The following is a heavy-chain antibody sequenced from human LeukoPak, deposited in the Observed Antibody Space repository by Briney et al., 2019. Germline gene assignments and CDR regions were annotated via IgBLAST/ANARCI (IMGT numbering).Heavy chain of an antibody. J-gene: IGHJ4*02. D-gene: IGHD1/OR15-1a*01. CDR1: GGSISSNNW. CDR2: IYHSGSP. Sequence: SGTLSLTCAVSGGSISSNNWWGWVRQPPGKGLEWIGEIYHSGSPNYNPSLKSRVTISVDKSRNHFSLNLSSVTAADTAVYYCARENINNGHSCDYGGQGTLVTVSS. CDR3: ARENINNGHSCDY. V-gene: IGHV4-4*02.